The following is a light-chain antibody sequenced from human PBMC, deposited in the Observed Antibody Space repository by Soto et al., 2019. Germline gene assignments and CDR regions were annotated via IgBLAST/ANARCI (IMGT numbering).Light chain of an antibody. CDR3: QQYYTTPMS. V-gene: IGKV4-1*01. CDR2: WAS. J-gene: IGKJ5*01. Sequence: DIVMTQSPDSLAVSLGERATINCKSSQTVLYSSNNKHYLAWCLQKPGQPPKLLIYWASPRESGVPARFSGRRSGADFTLSINSPQAEEVAVYFCQQYYTTPMSFGQGTRLEIK. CDR1: QTVLYSSNNKHY.